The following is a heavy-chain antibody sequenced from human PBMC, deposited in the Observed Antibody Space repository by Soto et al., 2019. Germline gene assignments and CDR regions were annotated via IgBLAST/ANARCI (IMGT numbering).Heavy chain of an antibody. CDR2: IIPIFGPA. V-gene: IGHV1-69*12. CDR3: ARGRRLKGMDV. Sequence: QVQLVQSGAEVKKPGSSVKVSCKASGGTFSSYVISWVRLAPGQGPEWMGGIIPIFGPAKYAQKFQDRVTITADESTSTAYMEVSSLRSEDTAVYYCARGRRLKGMDVWGQGTTVTVSS. CDR1: GGTFSSYV. D-gene: IGHD5-12*01. J-gene: IGHJ6*02.